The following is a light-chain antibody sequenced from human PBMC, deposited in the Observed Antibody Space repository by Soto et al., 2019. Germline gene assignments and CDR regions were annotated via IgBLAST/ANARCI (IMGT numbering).Light chain of an antibody. J-gene: IGLJ2*01. V-gene: IGLV2-11*01. CDR2: DVT. CDR1: SSDVVV. Sequence: QSALTQPRSVSGSPGQSVTISCTGTSSDVVVSWYQQHPGQAPKLLISDVTYRPSGVPDRFSGSKSGNTASLTISGLQAEDEADYYCCSYGLTYALLGGGTKLTVL. CDR3: CSYGLTYAL.